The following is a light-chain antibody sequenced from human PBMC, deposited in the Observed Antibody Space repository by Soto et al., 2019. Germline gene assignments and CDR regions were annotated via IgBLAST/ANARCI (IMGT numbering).Light chain of an antibody. CDR1: QSVSIY. CDR2: GAS. V-gene: IGKV3D-15*01. Sequence: EIVMTQSPATLSVSPGDRATLSCRASQSVSIYLAWYQQKPGQAPRLLIFGASSRATGIPARFSGSGSGTEFNLTISSLQSEDYAVYFCQQYDDWLRLTFGGGTKVEIK. J-gene: IGKJ4*01. CDR3: QQYDDWLRLT.